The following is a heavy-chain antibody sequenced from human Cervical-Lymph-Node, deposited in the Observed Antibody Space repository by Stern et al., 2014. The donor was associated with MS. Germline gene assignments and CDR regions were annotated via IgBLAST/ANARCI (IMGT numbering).Heavy chain of an antibody. CDR1: GFTFSSYG. J-gene: IGHJ5*02. CDR3: ARGTYYDFWSGLKGGNWFDP. Sequence: VQLVESGGGVVQPGRSLRLSCAASGFTFSSYGMHWVRQAPGKGLEWVAVIWYDGSNKYYADSVKGRFTISRDNSKNTLYLQMNSLRAEDTAVYYCARGTYYDFWSGLKGGNWFDPWGQGTLVTVSS. CDR2: IWYDGSNK. V-gene: IGHV3-33*01. D-gene: IGHD3-3*01.